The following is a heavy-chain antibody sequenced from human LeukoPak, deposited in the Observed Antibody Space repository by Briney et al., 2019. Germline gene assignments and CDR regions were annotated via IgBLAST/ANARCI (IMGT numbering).Heavy chain of an antibody. CDR3: ARVGYDYVWGSYPFDY. V-gene: IGHV3-21*01. D-gene: IGHD3-16*01. Sequence: GSLRLSCAASGFTFSSYSMNWVRQAPGKGLEWVSSISSSSSYIYYADSVKGRFTISRDNAKNSLYLQMNSLRAEDTAVYYCARVGYDYVWGSYPFDYWGQGTLVTVSS. CDR2: ISSSSSYI. CDR1: GFTFSSYS. J-gene: IGHJ4*02.